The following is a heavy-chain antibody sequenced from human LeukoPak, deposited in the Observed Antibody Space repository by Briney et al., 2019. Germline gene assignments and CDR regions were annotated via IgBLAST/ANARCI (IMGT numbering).Heavy chain of an antibody. CDR2: MNPSSGNT. Sequence: WASVKVSCKASGYTFTSYDINWVRQATGQGLEWMGWMNPSSGNTGYAQKFQGRVTMTRNTSISTAYMELSSLRSEDTAVYYCARGRMTYYDFWSGYYRNYYGMDVWGQGTTVTVSS. J-gene: IGHJ6*02. D-gene: IGHD3-3*01. V-gene: IGHV1-8*01. CDR3: ARGRMTYYDFWSGYYRNYYGMDV. CDR1: GYTFTSYD.